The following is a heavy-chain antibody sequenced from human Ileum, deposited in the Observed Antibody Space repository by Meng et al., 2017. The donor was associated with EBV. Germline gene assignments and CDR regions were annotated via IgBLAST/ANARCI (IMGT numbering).Heavy chain of an antibody. D-gene: IGHD6-19*01. Sequence: QVQLVQSGSELKKPXASVKVSCKASGYTFTRYPMNWVRQAPGQGLEWMGCIDTKTGNPTYAQGFTGRFVFSLDTSVSTAYLQIRSLKAEDTAVYYCARGNGWRFDYWGQGTLVTVSS. J-gene: IGHJ4*02. V-gene: IGHV7-4-1*02. CDR3: ARGNGWRFDY. CDR1: GYTFTRYP. CDR2: IDTKTGNP.